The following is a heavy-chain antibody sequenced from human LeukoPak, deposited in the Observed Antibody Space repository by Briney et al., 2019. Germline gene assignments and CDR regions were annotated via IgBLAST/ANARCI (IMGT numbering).Heavy chain of an antibody. CDR1: GFTVSSNY. Sequence: GGSLRLSCAASGFTVSSNYMSWVRQAPGKGLEWVSVIYSGGSTYYADSVKGRFTISRDNSKNTLYLQMNSLRAEDTAVYYCAKDKARVVVVVAAIDYWGQGTLVTVSS. CDR2: IYSGGST. V-gene: IGHV3-66*01. CDR3: AKDKARVVVVVAAIDY. D-gene: IGHD2-15*01. J-gene: IGHJ4*02.